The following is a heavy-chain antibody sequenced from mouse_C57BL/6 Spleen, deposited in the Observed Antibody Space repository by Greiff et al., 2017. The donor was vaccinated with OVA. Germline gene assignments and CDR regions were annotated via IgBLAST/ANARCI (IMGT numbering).Heavy chain of an antibody. Sequence: VQLQQSGPELVKPGASVKITCQASGYTFTDYNMDWVKQSHGKSLEWIGDINPNNGGTIYNQKFKGKATLTVDKSSSTAYMELRSLTSEDTAVYYCARGSSYYAMDYWGQGTSVTVSS. CDR3: ARGSSYYAMDY. J-gene: IGHJ4*01. CDR2: INPNNGGT. V-gene: IGHV1-18*01. CDR1: GYTFTDYN. D-gene: IGHD1-1*01.